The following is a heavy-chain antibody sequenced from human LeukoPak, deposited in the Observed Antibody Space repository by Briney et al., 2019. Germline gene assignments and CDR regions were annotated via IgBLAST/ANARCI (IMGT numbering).Heavy chain of an antibody. J-gene: IGHJ4*02. CDR2: IYYSGST. CDR3: ARHSPTYFFDY. Sequence: PSETLSLTCTVSGGSISSGGYYWSWIRQHPGKGLEWIGYIYYSGSTHYNPSLKSRVTISVDTSKNQFSLKLSSVTAADTAVYYCARHSPTYFFDYWGQGTLVTVSS. CDR1: GGSISSGGYY. V-gene: IGHV4-31*03. D-gene: IGHD3-9*01.